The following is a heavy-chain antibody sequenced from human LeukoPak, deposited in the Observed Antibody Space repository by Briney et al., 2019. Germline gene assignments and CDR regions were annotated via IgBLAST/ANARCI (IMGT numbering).Heavy chain of an antibody. CDR2: IYTSGTT. J-gene: IGHJ3*02. D-gene: IGHD5-18*01. CDR3: ARAGYSYGYDAFDI. CDR1: GGSISTYY. V-gene: IGHV4-4*07. Sequence: PSETLYLTCTVSGGSISTYYLSWIRQPAGKGLEWIGRIYTSGTTNYNPSLTSRVTMSVDTSKNQFSLKLSSVTAADTAVYYCARAGYSYGYDAFDIWGQGTMVTVSS.